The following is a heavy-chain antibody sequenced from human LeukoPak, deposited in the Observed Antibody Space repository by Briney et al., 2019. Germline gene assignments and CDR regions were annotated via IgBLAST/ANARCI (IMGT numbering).Heavy chain of an antibody. CDR1: GGSISSYY. V-gene: IGHV4-59*01. CDR3: ARDPGQRDFDY. Sequence: SETLSLTCTVSGGSISSYYWSWIRQPPGKGLEWIGYIYYSGSTNYNPSLKSRVTISVDTSKNQFSLKLSSVTAADTAVYYCARDPGQRDFDYWGQGTLVTVSS. D-gene: IGHD6-25*01. CDR2: IYYSGST. J-gene: IGHJ4*02.